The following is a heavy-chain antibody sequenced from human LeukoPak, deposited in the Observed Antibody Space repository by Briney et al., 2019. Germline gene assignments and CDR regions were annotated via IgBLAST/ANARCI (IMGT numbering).Heavy chain of an antibody. J-gene: IGHJ6*03. CDR2: INHSGST. V-gene: IGHV4-34*01. D-gene: IGHD2-2*01. Sequence: SETLSLTCAVYGGSFSGYYWSWIRQPPGKGLEWIGEINHSGSTNYNPSLKSRVTISVDTSKNQLSLKLSSVTAADTAVYYCARYTPNRYCSSTSCLLYYYYYYMDVWGKGTTVTISS. CDR3: ARYTPNRYCSSTSCLLYYYYYYMDV. CDR1: GGSFSGYY.